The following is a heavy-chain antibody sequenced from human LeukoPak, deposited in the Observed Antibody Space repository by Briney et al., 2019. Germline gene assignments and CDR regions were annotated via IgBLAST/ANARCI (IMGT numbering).Heavy chain of an antibody. CDR1: GGSFSGYY. CDR3: ARGTTLRAFDI. V-gene: IGHV4-34*01. D-gene: IGHD4-17*01. Sequence: SETLSLTCAVYGGSFSGYYWSWIRQPPGKGLEWIGEINHSGSTNYNPSLKSRVTISVDTSKNQFSLKLSSVTAADTAVYYCARGTTLRAFDIWGQGTMVTVSS. J-gene: IGHJ3*02. CDR2: INHSGST.